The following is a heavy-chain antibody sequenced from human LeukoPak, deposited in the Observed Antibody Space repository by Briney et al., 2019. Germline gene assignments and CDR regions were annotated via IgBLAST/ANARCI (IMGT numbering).Heavy chain of an antibody. CDR1: GFTFSTYA. CDR3: AKIDYGDFHFDY. CDR2: ISGGGDST. J-gene: IGHJ4*02. D-gene: IGHD4-17*01. Sequence: PGGSLGLSCAASGFTFSTYAMTWVRQAPGKGLEWVSSISGGGDSTYYADSVKGRFTISRDNSKNTLYLQMNSLRAEDTALYYCAKIDYGDFHFDYWGQGTLVTVSS. V-gene: IGHV3-23*01.